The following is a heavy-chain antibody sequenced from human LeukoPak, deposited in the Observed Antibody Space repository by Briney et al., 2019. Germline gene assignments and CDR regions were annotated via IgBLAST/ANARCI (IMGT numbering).Heavy chain of an antibody. V-gene: IGHV3-9*03. CDR3: ARDYYDSSGYYYEAAFDI. Sequence: PGGSLRLSCAASGFTFDDYAMHWVRQAPGKGLEWVSGISWNSGSIGYADSVKGRFTISRDNAKNSLYLQMNSLRAGDMALYYCARDYYDSSGYYYEAAFDIWGQGTMVTVSS. CDR2: ISWNSGSI. D-gene: IGHD3-22*01. CDR1: GFTFDDYA. J-gene: IGHJ3*02.